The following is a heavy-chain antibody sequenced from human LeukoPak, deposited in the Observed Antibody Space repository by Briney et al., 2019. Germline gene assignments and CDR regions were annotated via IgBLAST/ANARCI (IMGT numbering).Heavy chain of an antibody. CDR1: GYTFTSYD. D-gene: IGHD2-2*02. CDR3: ARDKDVVVPAAIFDY. V-gene: IGHV1-18*01. J-gene: IGHJ4*02. CDR2: ISAHNGNT. Sequence: ASVKVSCKASGYTFTSYDINWVRQATGQGLEWMGWISAHNGNTNYAQKLQGRVTMTTDTSTSTAYMELRSLRSDDTAVYYCARDKDVVVPAAIFDYWGQGTLVTVSS.